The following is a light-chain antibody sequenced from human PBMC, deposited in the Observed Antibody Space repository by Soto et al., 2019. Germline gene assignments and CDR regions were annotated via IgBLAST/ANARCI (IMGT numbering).Light chain of an antibody. CDR2: GVS. CDR1: QGISSW. J-gene: IGKJ2*01. Sequence: DIQMTQSPSSVSASVGDRVTITCRASQGISSWLAWYQQKPVKAPKLLIYGVSSLHCGLQSRFSGSGSGTDFTLTISSLQPEDVATYYWQEAKCFPYTFGQGTKLEIK. V-gene: IGKV1-12*01. CDR3: QEAKCFPYT.